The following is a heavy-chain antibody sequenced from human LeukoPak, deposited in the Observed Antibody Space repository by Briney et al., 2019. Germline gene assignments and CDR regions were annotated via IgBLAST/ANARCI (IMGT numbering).Heavy chain of an antibody. Sequence: GGSLRLSCAASGFTFSAYGMHWVRQAPGKGLEWVAVIWRDGSNENFPDSVKGRFTISRDNSKNTLFLQMNSLRTEDTAVYYCARDFGARPFDIWGQGTMVTVSS. CDR3: ARDFGARPFDI. D-gene: IGHD3-10*01. CDR2: IWRDGSNE. J-gene: IGHJ3*02. V-gene: IGHV3-33*01. CDR1: GFTFSAYG.